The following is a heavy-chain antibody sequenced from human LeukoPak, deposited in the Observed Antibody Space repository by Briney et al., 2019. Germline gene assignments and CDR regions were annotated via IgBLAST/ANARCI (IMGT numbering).Heavy chain of an antibody. Sequence: GGSLRLSCAASGLTFSAYGMHWVRQAPGKGLEWVAVIWSDGTNKYYAESVRGRFTISRDISKNTLYLQMNTLIIEDTAVYYCASAAGAFDNWGQGTMITVSS. CDR3: ASAAGAFDN. V-gene: IGHV3-33*01. J-gene: IGHJ3*02. CDR1: GLTFSAYG. CDR2: IWSDGTNK. D-gene: IGHD6-13*01.